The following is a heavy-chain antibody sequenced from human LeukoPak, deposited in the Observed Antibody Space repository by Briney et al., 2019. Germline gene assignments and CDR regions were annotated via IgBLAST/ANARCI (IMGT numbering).Heavy chain of an antibody. D-gene: IGHD1-1*01. J-gene: IGHJ6*03. Sequence: SETLSLTCTVSGGSISSYYWSWIRQPPGKGLEWIGYIYYSGSTNYNPSLKSRVTISVDTSKHQFSLKLSSVTAADTAVYYCARAVQLERPPPLIGYYYMDVWGKGTAVTVSS. CDR2: IYYSGST. CDR3: ARAVQLERPPPLIGYYYMDV. CDR1: GGSISSYY. V-gene: IGHV4-59*01.